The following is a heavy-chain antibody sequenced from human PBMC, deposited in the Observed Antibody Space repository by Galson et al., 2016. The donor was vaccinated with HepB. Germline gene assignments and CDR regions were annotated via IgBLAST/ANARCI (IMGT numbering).Heavy chain of an antibody. V-gene: IGHV3-23*01. D-gene: IGHD1-26*01. J-gene: IGHJ4*02. CDR1: GFSFSTYP. CDR3: ARGTSAWDK. Sequence: SLRLSCAASGFSFSTYPMIWVRQAPGKGLEGVSSISGSGDRTYYADSVKGRFTISRDNAKNMLYLQMDNLGVEDTAVFYCARGTSAWDKWGQGTQVTVSS. CDR2: ISGSGDRT.